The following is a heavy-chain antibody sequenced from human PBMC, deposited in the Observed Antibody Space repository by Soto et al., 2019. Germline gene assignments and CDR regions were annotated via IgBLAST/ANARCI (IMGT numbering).Heavy chain of an antibody. J-gene: IGHJ5*02. CDR2: IYYSGST. CDR1: GGSISSYY. Sequence: SETLSLTCTVSGGSISSYYWSWIRQPPGKGLEWIGYIYYSGSTNYNPSLKSRVTISVDTSKNQFSLKLSSVTAADTAVYYCARAPWAYCGCDCSPSWFDPWGQGTLVTVSS. V-gene: IGHV4-59*01. D-gene: IGHD2-21*02. CDR3: ARAPWAYCGCDCSPSWFDP.